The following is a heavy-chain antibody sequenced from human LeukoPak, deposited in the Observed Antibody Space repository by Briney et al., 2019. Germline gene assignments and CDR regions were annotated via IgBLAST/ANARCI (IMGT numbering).Heavy chain of an antibody. D-gene: IGHD3-3*01. CDR1: GYSFTSYW. J-gene: IGHJ4*02. CDR2: IYPGDSDT. V-gene: IGHV5-51*01. CDR3: ARSGPGGLRFLEWSVDY. Sequence: GESLKISCKGSGYSFTSYWIGWVRQMPGKGLEWMGFIYPGDSDTRYSPSFQGQVTISADKSISTAYLQWSSLKASDTAMYYCARSGPGGLRFLEWSVDYWGQGTLVTVSS.